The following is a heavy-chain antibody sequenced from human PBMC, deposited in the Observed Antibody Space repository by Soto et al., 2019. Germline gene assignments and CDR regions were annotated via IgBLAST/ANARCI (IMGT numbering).Heavy chain of an antibody. J-gene: IGHJ4*02. CDR1: GVSISSSY. V-gene: IGHV4-59*01. CDR2: IFYDGTI. CDR3: ARDIRYIGSFYYFDY. D-gene: IGHD3-10*01. Sequence: QVQLQESGPGLVKPSETLSLTCTVSGVSISSSYWSWIRQPPGEGPEWIGNIFYDGTINYNPSLRSRVTISVDTSKNQVSLRLSSVTAADTAIYYCARDIRYIGSFYYFDYWGQGSLVTVSS.